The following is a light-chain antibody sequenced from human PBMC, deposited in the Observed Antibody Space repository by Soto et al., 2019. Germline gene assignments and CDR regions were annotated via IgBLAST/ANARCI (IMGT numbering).Light chain of an antibody. J-gene: IGKJ1*01. CDR3: LQYNNWWT. CDR1: PSVSSN. CDR2: GAS. Sequence: IVLTQSPGTLSLSPGERATLSCRASPSVSSNLAWYQQKPGQAPRLLIYGASTRATGIPDRFSGSGSGTEFTLTISSLQSEDFAVYYCLQYNNWWTFGQGTKVDIK. V-gene: IGKV3-15*01.